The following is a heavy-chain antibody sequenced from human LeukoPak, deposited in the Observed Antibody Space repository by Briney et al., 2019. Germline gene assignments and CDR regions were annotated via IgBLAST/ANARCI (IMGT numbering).Heavy chain of an antibody. CDR2: ISAYNGNT. J-gene: IGHJ4*02. V-gene: IGHV1-18*01. CDR3: ARDQLGYYYDSSGYY. CDR1: GYTFTSYG. Sequence: ASVKVSCKASGYTFTSYGISWVRQAPGQGLEWMGWISAYNGNTNYAQKLQGRVTMTTDTSTSTAYMELRSLRSDDTAVYYCARDQLGYYYDSSGYYWGQGTLVTVSS. D-gene: IGHD3-22*01.